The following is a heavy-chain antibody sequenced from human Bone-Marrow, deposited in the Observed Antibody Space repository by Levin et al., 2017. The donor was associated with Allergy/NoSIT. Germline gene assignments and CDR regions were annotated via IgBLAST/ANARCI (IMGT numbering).Heavy chain of an antibody. CDR3: AKAGGRSWFDP. CDR2: INCNSGDT. Sequence: GASVKVSCKTSGYSFPGSYIHWVRQAPGQGLEWMGRINCNSGDTKSTQKLQGRVAMTRDTSIGAAYMELSGLRSDDAAVYFCAKAGGRSWFDPWGQGTLVTVSS. CDR1: GYSFPGSY. J-gene: IGHJ5*02. D-gene: IGHD3-10*01. V-gene: IGHV1-2*02.